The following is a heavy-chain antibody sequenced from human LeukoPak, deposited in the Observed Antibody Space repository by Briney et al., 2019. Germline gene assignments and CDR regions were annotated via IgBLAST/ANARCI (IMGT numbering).Heavy chain of an antibody. Sequence: GGSLRLSCAASGFTFSSYAMSWVRQAPGKGLEWVSSITSSGAATYYADSVKGRFTISRDNAKNTLYLQMNSLRAEDTAVYYCARGYCSSTSCYSADWGQGTLVTVSS. V-gene: IGHV3-23*01. CDR2: ITSSGAAT. CDR1: GFTFSSYA. D-gene: IGHD2-2*01. J-gene: IGHJ1*01. CDR3: ARGYCSSTSCYSAD.